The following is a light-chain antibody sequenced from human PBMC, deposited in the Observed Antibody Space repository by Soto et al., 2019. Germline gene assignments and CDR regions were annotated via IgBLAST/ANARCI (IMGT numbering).Light chain of an antibody. Sequence: QSVLTQPPSVSEAPRQRVTISCSGSSSNIGNNAVNWYQQLPGKAPKLLIYYDDLLPSGVSDRFSGSKSGTSASLGISGLQSEDEADYYCAAWDGSLNGPVFGGGTQLTVL. CDR1: SSNIGNNA. CDR3: AAWDGSLNGPV. J-gene: IGLJ2*01. CDR2: YDD. V-gene: IGLV1-36*01.